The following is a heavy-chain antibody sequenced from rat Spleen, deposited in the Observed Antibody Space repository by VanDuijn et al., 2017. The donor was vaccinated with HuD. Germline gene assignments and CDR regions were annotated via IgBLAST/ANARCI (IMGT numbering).Heavy chain of an antibody. CDR2: ISYGGSNT. Sequence: EVQLVESGGGLVQPGRSMKLSCAASGFIFSPYGMAWVRQAPKKGLEWVASISYGGSNTYYGDTVKGRFTISRDNAKRTLYLQMNSLRSEDTATYYCARRHYGYTDYFDYWGQGVMVTVSS. CDR3: ARRHYGYTDYFDY. D-gene: IGHD1-6*01. V-gene: IGHV5-22*01. CDR1: GFIFSPYG. J-gene: IGHJ2*01.